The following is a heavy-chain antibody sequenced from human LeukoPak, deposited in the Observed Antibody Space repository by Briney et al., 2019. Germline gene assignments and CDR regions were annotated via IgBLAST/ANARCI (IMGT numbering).Heavy chain of an antibody. D-gene: IGHD1-1*01. CDR2: IKQDGSEK. CDR3: ASIAYNWNDYPLDAFDI. V-gene: IGHV3-7*01. J-gene: IGHJ3*02. Sequence: PGGSLRLSCAASGFTFSSYWMSWVRQAPGKGLEWVANIKQDGSEKYYVDSVKGRFTISRDNAKNSLYLQMNSLRAEDTAVYYCASIAYNWNDYPLDAFDIWGQGTMVTVSS. CDR1: GFTFSSYW.